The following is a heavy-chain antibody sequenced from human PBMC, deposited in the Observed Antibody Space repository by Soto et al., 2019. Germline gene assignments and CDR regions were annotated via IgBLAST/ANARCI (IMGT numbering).Heavy chain of an antibody. CDR3: ARDHYYGSGSYYYGFDY. D-gene: IGHD3-10*01. J-gene: IGHJ4*02. CDR1: GGSISSGGYY. Sequence: NPSETLSLTCTVSGGSISSGGYYWSWIRQHPGKGLEWIGYIYYSGSTYYNPSLKSRVTISVDTSKNQFSLKLSSVTAADTAVYYCARDHYYGSGSYYYGFDYWGQGTLVTVSS. CDR2: IYYSGST. V-gene: IGHV4-31*03.